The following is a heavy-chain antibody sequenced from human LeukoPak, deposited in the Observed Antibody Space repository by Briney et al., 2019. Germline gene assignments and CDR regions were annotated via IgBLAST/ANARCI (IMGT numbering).Heavy chain of an antibody. Sequence: GGSLRLSCAASGFTVSSNYMSWVRQAPGKGLEWVSVIYSGGSTYYADSVKGRFTISRDNSKNTLYLQMNGLRAEDTAVYYCARTNRVWSGPGPYFDFWGQGTLVTVSS. CDR3: ARTNRVWSGPGPYFDF. CDR2: IYSGGST. D-gene: IGHD3-3*01. CDR1: GFTVSSNY. J-gene: IGHJ4*02. V-gene: IGHV3-53*01.